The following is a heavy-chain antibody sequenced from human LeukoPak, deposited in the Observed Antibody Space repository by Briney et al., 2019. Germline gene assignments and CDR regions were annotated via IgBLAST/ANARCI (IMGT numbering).Heavy chain of an antibody. V-gene: IGHV1-2*02. CDR2: INPNTGGT. Sequence: GASVKVSCKASGYTFTGYYMHWVRQAPGQGFEWMGWINPNTGGTHYAQNFQGRVTMTRDTSISTAYMAFSRLKSDDTAVYFCARGDSDYVGNDYWGHGTLVTVSS. CDR3: ARGDSDYVGNDY. CDR1: GYTFTGYY. D-gene: IGHD5-12*01. J-gene: IGHJ4*01.